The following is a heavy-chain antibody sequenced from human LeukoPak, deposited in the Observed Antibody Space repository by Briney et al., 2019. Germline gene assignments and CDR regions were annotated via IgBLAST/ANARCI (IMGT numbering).Heavy chain of an antibody. CDR1: GFTFSSYW. J-gene: IGHJ4*02. CDR2: INSDGSST. V-gene: IGHV3-74*01. Sequence: PGGSLRLSCAASGFTFSSYWMHWVRQAPGKGLVWVSRINSDGSSTAYADSVKGRFTISRDNAKNTLYLHMNSLRGEDTAVYYCAREGPDSSGYYSDYWGQGTLVTVSS. CDR3: AREGPDSSGYYSDY. D-gene: IGHD3-22*01.